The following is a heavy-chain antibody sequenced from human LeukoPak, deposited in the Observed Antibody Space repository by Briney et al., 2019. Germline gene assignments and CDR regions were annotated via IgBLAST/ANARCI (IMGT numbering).Heavy chain of an antibody. CDR1: GFTFDDHG. V-gene: IGHV3-20*04. J-gene: IGHJ4*02. D-gene: IGHD2-2*02. CDR2: INWNGDST. Sequence: GGSLRLSCATSGFTFDDHGMSWVRQAPGKGLEWVSGINWNGDSTGYAGSVKGRFTISGDNAKNSLYLQMNSLGAEDTAFYYCARVGFCGSSSCYSGYFDYWGQGTLVTVSS. CDR3: ARVGFCGSSSCYSGYFDY.